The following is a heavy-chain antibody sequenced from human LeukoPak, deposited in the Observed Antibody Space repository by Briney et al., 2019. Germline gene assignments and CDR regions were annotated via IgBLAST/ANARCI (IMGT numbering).Heavy chain of an antibody. D-gene: IGHD3-22*01. J-gene: IGHJ4*02. CDR3: AKDESFSSGATSDY. V-gene: IGHV3-23*01. Sequence: GGSLRLSCAASGFTFSSYAMSWVHQAPGKGLEWVSAISGSGGSTYYADSVKGRFTISRDNSKNTLYLQMNSLRAEDTAVYYCAKDESFSSGATSDYWGQGTLVTVSS. CDR1: GFTFSSYA. CDR2: ISGSGGST.